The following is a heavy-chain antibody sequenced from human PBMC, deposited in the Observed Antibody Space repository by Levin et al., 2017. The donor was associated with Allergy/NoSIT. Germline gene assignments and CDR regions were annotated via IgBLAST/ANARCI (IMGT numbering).Heavy chain of an antibody. Sequence: SETLSLTCAVYGGSFSGYYWSWIRQPPGKGLEWIGEINHSGSTNYNPSLKSRVTISVDTSKNQFSLKLSSVTAADTAVYYCARGRYYYESSGYRYWGQGTLVTVSS. V-gene: IGHV4-34*01. D-gene: IGHD3-22*01. J-gene: IGHJ4*02. CDR2: INHSGST. CDR3: ARGRYYYESSGYRY. CDR1: GGSFSGYY.